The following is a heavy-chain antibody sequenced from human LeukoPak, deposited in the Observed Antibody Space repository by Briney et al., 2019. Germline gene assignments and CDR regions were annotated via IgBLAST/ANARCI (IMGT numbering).Heavy chain of an antibody. V-gene: IGHV3-7*01. Sequence: GGSLRLSCAASGFTFSSYSMNGVRQPPGKGLEWVANIQQDGSEKNYVDSVKGRFTISRDNGKNSLYLQMNSLRAEDTAGYYCARHHMDHGDLFDYWGQGTLVTVSS. CDR1: GFTFSSYS. J-gene: IGHJ4*02. CDR3: ARHHMDHGDLFDY. CDR2: IQQDGSEK. D-gene: IGHD4-17*01.